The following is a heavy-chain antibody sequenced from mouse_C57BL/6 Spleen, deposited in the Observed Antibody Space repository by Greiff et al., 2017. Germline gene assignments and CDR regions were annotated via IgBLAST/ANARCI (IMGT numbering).Heavy chain of an antibody. CDR2: ISDGGSYT. Sequence: EVKLVESGGGLVKPGGSLKLSCAASGFTFSSYAMSWVRQTPEKRLEWVATISDGGSYTYYPDNVKGRFTISRDNAKNNLYLQMSHLKSEDTAMYYCARDEYYGSSPLGYFDVWGTGTTVTVSS. J-gene: IGHJ1*03. V-gene: IGHV5-4*01. CDR1: GFTFSSYA. CDR3: ARDEYYGSSPLGYFDV. D-gene: IGHD1-1*01.